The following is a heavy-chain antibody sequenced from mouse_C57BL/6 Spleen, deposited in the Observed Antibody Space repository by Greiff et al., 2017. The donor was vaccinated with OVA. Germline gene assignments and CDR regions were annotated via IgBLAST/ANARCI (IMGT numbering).Heavy chain of an antibody. CDR2: IYPGSGST. D-gene: IGHD1-1*01. CDR3: ARSDPLITTVVEDY. J-gene: IGHJ2*01. Sequence: QVQLQQPGAELVKPGASVKMSCKASGYTFTSYWITWVKQRPGQGLEWIGDIYPGSGSTNYNEKFKSKATLTVDTSSSTAYMQLSSLTSDDSAVYYCARSDPLITTVVEDYWGQGTTLTVSS. CDR1: GYTFTSYW. V-gene: IGHV1-55*01.